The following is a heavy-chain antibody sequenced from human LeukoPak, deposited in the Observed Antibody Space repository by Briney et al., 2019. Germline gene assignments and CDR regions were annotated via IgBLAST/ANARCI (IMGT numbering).Heavy chain of an antibody. J-gene: IGHJ6*03. CDR1: GFTFDDYA. CDR2: ISWDGGST. V-gene: IGHV3-43D*03. CDR3: AKALATGYYYMDV. Sequence: GGSLRLSCAASGFTFDDYAMHWVRQAPGKGLEWVSLISWDGGSTYYADSVKGRFTISRDNSKNSLYLQMNSLRAEDTASYYCAKALATGYYYMDVWGKGTTVTVSS. D-gene: IGHD1-1*01.